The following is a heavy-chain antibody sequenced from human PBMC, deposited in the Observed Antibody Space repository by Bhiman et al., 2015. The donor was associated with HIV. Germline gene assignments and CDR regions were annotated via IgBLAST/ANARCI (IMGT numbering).Heavy chain of an antibody. J-gene: IGHJ4*02. CDR2: IRYDGSNK. V-gene: IGHV3-30*02. Sequence: QVQLVESGGGVVQPGGSLRLSCAASGFTFSSYGMHWVRQAPGKGLEWVAFIRYDGSNKYYADSVKGRSTISRDNSKNTLYLQVNSLRAEDTAVYYCARATGRGVDYFDYWGQGTLVTVSS. CDR1: GFTFSSYG. CDR3: ARATGRGVDYFDY. D-gene: IGHD1-1*01.